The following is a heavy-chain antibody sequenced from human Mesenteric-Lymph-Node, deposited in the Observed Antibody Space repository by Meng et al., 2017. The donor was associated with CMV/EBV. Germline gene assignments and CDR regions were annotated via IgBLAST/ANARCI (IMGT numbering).Heavy chain of an antibody. V-gene: IGHV3-30*02. CDR1: GFTFSNYG. Sequence: GESLKISCAASGFTFSNYGMYWVRQAPGKGLEWVAFIRYDGSKEYYADSVKGRFTISRDNSMHTVYLQMNSLRAEDTAVYYCAKGARSGVAATHRDYWGQGTVVTVSS. CDR3: AKGARSGVAATHRDY. D-gene: IGHD5-12*01. CDR2: IRYDGSKE. J-gene: IGHJ4*02.